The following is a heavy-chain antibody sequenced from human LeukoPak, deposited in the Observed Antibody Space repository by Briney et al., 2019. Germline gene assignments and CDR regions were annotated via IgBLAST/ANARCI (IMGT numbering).Heavy chain of an antibody. CDR2: IKQDGSEK. CDR3: ARDLAGPPQEAFDI. CDR1: GLTFSSYW. Sequence: GGSLRLSCAASGLTFSSYWMSWVRQAPGKGLEWVANIKQDGSEKHYVDSVTGRVTISRDNTKNSLYLQMNSLRADDTAVYYCARDLAGPPQEAFDIWGQGTMVTVSS. V-gene: IGHV3-7*01. J-gene: IGHJ3*02.